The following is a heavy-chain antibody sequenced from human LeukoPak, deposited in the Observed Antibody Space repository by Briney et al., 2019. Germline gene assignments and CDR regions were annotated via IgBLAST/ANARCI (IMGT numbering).Heavy chain of an antibody. J-gene: IGHJ4*02. CDR3: ARGPSSTYYYDSSGYYYALDY. Sequence: SETLSLTCTVSGGSISSYYWSWIRQPPGKGLEWIGYIYYSGSTNYNPSLKSRVTISVDTSKNQLSLKLSSVTAADTAVYYCARGPSSTYYYDSSGYYYALDYWGQGTLVTVSS. D-gene: IGHD3-22*01. V-gene: IGHV4-59*01. CDR1: GGSISSYY. CDR2: IYYSGST.